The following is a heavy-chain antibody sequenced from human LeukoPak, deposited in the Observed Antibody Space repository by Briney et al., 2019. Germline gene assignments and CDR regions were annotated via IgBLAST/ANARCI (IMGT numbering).Heavy chain of an antibody. CDR1: GYSISSGYY. D-gene: IGHD3-9*01. CDR3: ARGTRVRRTAYYDILTGYYDY. Sequence: PSETLSLTCTVSGYSISSGYYWGWIRQPPGKGLEWIGSIYHSGSTYYNPSLKSRVTISVDTSKNQFSLKLSSVTAADTAVYYCARGTRVRRTAYYDILTGYYDYWGQGTLVTVSS. CDR2: IYHSGST. J-gene: IGHJ4*02. V-gene: IGHV4-38-2*02.